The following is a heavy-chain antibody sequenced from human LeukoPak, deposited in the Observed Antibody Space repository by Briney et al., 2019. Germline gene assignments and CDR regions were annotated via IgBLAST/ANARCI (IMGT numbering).Heavy chain of an antibody. V-gene: IGHV1-2*02. D-gene: IGHD2-21*01. Sequence: ASVKVSCKASGYTFTGYYIQWVRQAPGQGLEWMGWINPHSGGTNYAQEFQGRVTMTRDTSISTAYMELSRLRSDDTAVYYCARGDSILYYYYYMDVWGKGTTVTVSS. CDR3: ARGDSILYYYYYMDV. J-gene: IGHJ6*03. CDR2: INPHSGGT. CDR1: GYTFTGYY.